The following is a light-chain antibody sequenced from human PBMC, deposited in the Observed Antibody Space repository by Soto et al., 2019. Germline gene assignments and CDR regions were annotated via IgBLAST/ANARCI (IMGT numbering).Light chain of an antibody. Sequence: NFMLTQPNSVSEAPGKTVTISCTRSSGSIASDYVHWYQQRPGSAPTTLIYDNNLRPSGVPDRFSGSIDSSSNSASLTIPGLKTEDEADYYCQSYDDPKIFGGGTKLTVL. V-gene: IGLV6-57*04. CDR2: DNN. J-gene: IGLJ2*01. CDR3: QSYDDPKI. CDR1: SGSIASDY.